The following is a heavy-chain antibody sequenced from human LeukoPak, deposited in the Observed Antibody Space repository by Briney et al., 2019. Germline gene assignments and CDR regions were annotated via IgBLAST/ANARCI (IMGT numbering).Heavy chain of an antibody. CDR2: ISAGGVGT. V-gene: IGHV3-23*01. Sequence: GGSLRLPCAASGFTFSSYAMSWVRQAPGKGLEWVSAISAGGVGTYYADSVRGRFTISRDNSKNTLYLQMNSLRAEDTAVYHCAKGTCTNGICWFDYWGQGTLVTVSS. CDR1: GFTFSSYA. D-gene: IGHD2-8*01. J-gene: IGHJ4*02. CDR3: AKGTCTNGICWFDY.